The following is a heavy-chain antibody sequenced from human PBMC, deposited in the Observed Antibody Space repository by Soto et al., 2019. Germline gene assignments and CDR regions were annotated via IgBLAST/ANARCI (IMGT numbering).Heavy chain of an antibody. Sequence: QVQLVQSGAEVKKPGASVKVSCKASGYTFTSYGISWVRQAPGQGLEWMGWISAYNGNTNYAEKLQGRVTMTTDTSTSTVYKELRSLRSDDTAVYYCAGERQSTSYRRRPCDPWGKGTLVTVSS. D-gene: IGHD2-2*01. CDR3: AGERQSTSYRRRPCDP. CDR1: GYTFTSYG. V-gene: IGHV1-18*01. J-gene: IGHJ5*02. CDR2: ISAYNGNT.